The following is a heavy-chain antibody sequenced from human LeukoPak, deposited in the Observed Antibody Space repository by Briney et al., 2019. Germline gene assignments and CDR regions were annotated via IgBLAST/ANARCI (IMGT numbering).Heavy chain of an antibody. V-gene: IGHV3-49*04. CDR3: TRGAGSLDP. D-gene: IGHD3-10*01. CDR1: GFTFGDYA. CDR2: IRSKAYGGTT. J-gene: IGHJ5*02. Sequence: PGGSLRLSCTASGFTFGDYAMSWVRQAPGKGLERVGFIRSKAYGGTTEYAASVKGRFTISRDDSKSIAYLQMNSLKTEDTAVYYCTRGAGSLDPWGQGTLVTVSS.